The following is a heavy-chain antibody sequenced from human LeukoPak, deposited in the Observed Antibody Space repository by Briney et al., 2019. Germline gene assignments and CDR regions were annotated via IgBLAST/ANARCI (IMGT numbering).Heavy chain of an antibody. CDR3: AGASFSSGWSYYYYYYGMDV. V-gene: IGHV4-39*01. Sequence: SETLSLTCTVSGGSISSSSYYWGWIRQPPGKGLEWIGSIYYSGSTYYNPSLKSRVTISVDTSKNQFSLKLSSVTAADTAVYYCAGASFSSGWSYYYYYYGMDVWGQGTTVTVSS. CDR2: IYYSGST. D-gene: IGHD6-19*01. CDR1: GGSISSSSYY. J-gene: IGHJ6*02.